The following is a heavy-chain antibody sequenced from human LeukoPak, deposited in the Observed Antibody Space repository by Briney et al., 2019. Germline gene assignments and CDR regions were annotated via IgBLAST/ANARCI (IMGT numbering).Heavy chain of an antibody. D-gene: IGHD3-22*01. Sequence: SETLSLTCAVSGYSISSGYYWGWIRQPPGKGLEWIGSIYHSGSTYHNPSLKSRVTISVDTSKNQFSLKLSSVTAADTAVYYCARHDYYDSSGYSGYDNWFDPWGQGTLVTVSS. CDR2: IYHSGST. V-gene: IGHV4-38-2*01. CDR1: GYSISSGYY. CDR3: ARHDYYDSSGYSGYDNWFDP. J-gene: IGHJ5*02.